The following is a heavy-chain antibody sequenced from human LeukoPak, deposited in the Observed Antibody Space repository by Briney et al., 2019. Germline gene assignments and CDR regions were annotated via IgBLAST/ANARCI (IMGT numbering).Heavy chain of an antibody. CDR1: GLSFSSSW. D-gene: IGHD4/OR15-4a*01. V-gene: IGHV3-7*01. J-gene: IGHJ4*02. Sequence: GGSLRLSCAASGLSFSSSWMSWVRQTPEKGLEWVANMSPDGTEKYYVDSVKGRFTISRDNAKNSLYLQMNNLRAEDTAVYSCARRTNYLAFDYWGQGTLVTVSS. CDR3: ARRTNYLAFDY. CDR2: MSPDGTEK.